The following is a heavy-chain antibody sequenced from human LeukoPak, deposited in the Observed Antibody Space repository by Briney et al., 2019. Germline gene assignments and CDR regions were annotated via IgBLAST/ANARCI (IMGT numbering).Heavy chain of an antibody. J-gene: IGHJ4*02. Sequence: PGRSLRLSCAASGFTFSNYGMHWVRQAPGKGLEWVALISYDGSNKYFADSVKGRFTISRDNSKNTLYLQMHSLRAEYTAVYYCAKDNVAAAGRYFDYWGQGTLVTVSS. CDR1: GFTFSNYG. CDR2: ISYDGSNK. V-gene: IGHV3-30*18. D-gene: IGHD6-13*01. CDR3: AKDNVAAAGRYFDY.